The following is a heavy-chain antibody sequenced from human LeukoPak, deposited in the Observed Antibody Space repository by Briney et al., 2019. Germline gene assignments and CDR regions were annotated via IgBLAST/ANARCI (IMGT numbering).Heavy chain of an antibody. CDR3: AKGKQQLVGNRFDP. CDR1: GFTFSSYA. V-gene: IGHV3-23*01. Sequence: GGSLRLSCAASGFTFSSYAMSWVRQAPGKGLEWVSAISGSGGSTYYADSVKGRFTIYRDNSKNTLYLQMNSLRAEDTAVYYCAKGKQQLVGNRFDPWGQGTLVTVSS. D-gene: IGHD6-13*01. J-gene: IGHJ5*02. CDR2: ISGSGGST.